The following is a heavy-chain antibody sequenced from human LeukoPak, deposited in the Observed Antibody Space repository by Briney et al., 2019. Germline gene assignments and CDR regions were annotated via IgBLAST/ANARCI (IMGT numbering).Heavy chain of an antibody. V-gene: IGHV3-30*18. J-gene: IGHJ4*02. Sequence: GRSLRLSCIASGFTSGFTFNSYGMHWVRQAPGKGLERVAFISYDGHNKYYADTVKGRFTISRDNSQNTLYLEMNSLGPEDTAVYYCAKLMFHFDSSGFGIDYWGQGALVTVSS. CDR2: ISYDGHNK. D-gene: IGHD3-22*01. CDR1: GFTFNSYG. CDR3: AKLMFHFDSSGFGIDY.